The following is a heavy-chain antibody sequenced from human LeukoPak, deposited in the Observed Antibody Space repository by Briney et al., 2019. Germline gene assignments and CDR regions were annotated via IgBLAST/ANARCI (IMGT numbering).Heavy chain of an antibody. CDR3: ARDAGAAAYIGTGYNWFDP. CDR2: INPNSGGT. Sequence: ASVKVSCKASGYTFTGYYMHWVRQAPGQGLEWMGWINPNSGGTNYAQKFQGRVTMTRDTSISTAYMELSRLRSDDTAVYYCARDAGAAAYIGTGYNWFDPWGQRTLVTVSS. J-gene: IGHJ5*02. CDR1: GYTFTGYY. D-gene: IGHD6-13*01. V-gene: IGHV1-2*02.